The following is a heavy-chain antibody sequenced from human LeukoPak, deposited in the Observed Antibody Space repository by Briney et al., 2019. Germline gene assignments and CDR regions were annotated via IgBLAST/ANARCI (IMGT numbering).Heavy chain of an antibody. V-gene: IGHV3-48*03. Sequence: GGPLRLSCAASGFTFSSYEMNWVRQAPGKGLEWVSYISSSGSTIYYADSVKGRFTISRDNAKNSLYLQMNSLRAEDTALYYCARRHGSVYDSRSNDAFDIWGQGTMVTVSS. CDR3: ARRHGSVYDSRSNDAFDI. CDR2: ISSSGSTI. CDR1: GFTFSSYE. D-gene: IGHD3-22*01. J-gene: IGHJ3*02.